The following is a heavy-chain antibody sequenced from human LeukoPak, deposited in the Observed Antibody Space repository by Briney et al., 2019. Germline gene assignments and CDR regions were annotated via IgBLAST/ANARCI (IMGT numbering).Heavy chain of an antibody. V-gene: IGHV1-2*02. D-gene: IGHD6-6*01. CDR2: INPNSGGT. Sequence: ASVKVSCKASGYAFTDYYMFWVRQAPGQGLESMGWINPNSGGTNYAQKFQGRVTMTRYTSMSIAYMELSRLTSDDTAVYYCARQVFSSYVFDYWGQGALVTVSS. J-gene: IGHJ4*02. CDR1: GYAFTDYY. CDR3: ARQVFSSYVFDY.